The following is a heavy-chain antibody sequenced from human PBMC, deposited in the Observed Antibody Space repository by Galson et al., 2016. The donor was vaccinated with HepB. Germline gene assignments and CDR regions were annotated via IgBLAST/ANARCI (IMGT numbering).Heavy chain of an antibody. CDR2: INKDGSKL. Sequence: SLRLSCAASGFTFSQYGMYWVRQAPGKGLEWEAAINKDGSKLYYEESVKGRFTISRDNSRNTLYLRVDSLRAEDAAMYYCARNNLICGAPRCSAQDYWGQGTLVSVSS. CDR3: ARNNLICGAPRCSAQDY. D-gene: IGHD1-20*01. J-gene: IGHJ4*02. CDR1: GFTFSQYG. V-gene: IGHV3-33*07.